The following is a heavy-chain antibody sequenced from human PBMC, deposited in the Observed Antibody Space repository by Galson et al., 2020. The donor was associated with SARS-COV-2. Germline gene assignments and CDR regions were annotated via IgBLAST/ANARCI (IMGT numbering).Heavy chain of an antibody. J-gene: IGHJ4*02. V-gene: IGHV1-18*04. CDR2: ISPYNGNT. CDR1: GYTFTNFD. D-gene: IGHD3-9*01. CDR3: GRFFTGYLPDF. Sequence: ASVKVSCKATGYTFTNFDMGWVRQAHGQGLEWMGWISPYNGNTNHAQDFQGRVTMTTDTSTSTAYMELRSLRSDDTAFYYCGRFFTGYLPDFWGQGTLVTVS.